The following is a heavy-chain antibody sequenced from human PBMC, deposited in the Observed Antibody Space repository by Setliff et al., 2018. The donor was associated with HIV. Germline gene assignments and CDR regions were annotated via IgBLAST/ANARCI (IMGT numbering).Heavy chain of an antibody. J-gene: IGHJ4*02. CDR1: GGTFSSYA. V-gene: IGHV1-69*13. CDR2: IIPIFGTV. Sequence: SVKVSCKASGGTFSSYAISWVRQAPGQGLEWMGGIIPIFGTVKYAQKFQGRVTITADGSTSTAYMEVSRLRSEDTAVYYCARGAVVTNYFDYWGQGTLVTVSS. D-gene: IGHD2-15*01. CDR3: ARGAVVTNYFDY.